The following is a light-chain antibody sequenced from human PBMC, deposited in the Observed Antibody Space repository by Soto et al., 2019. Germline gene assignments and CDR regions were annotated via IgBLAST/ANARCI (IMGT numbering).Light chain of an antibody. V-gene: IGLV1-47*01. CDR1: SSNIESNY. Sequence: QSVLTQPPSASGTPGQRVTISCSGSSSNIESNYVYWYQQLPGTAPRLLIYRNNQRPSGVPDRFSGSKSGTSASLAISALRSEDEADYYCTVWDDSLRGRLFGGGT. J-gene: IGLJ2*01. CDR2: RNN. CDR3: TVWDDSLRGRL.